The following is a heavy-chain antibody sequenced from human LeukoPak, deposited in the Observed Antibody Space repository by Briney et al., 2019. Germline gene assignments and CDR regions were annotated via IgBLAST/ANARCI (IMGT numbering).Heavy chain of an antibody. D-gene: IGHD3-10*01. CDR3: AKGLINRGITWGFDY. V-gene: IGHV3-23*01. CDR1: GFTFSSNA. J-gene: IGHJ4*02. CDR2: ISGSGGNT. Sequence: GGSLRLSCAASGFTFSSNAMSWVRQAPGEGLEWVSAISGSGGNTYYADSVKGRFTISRDNSKNTLFLQMNSLRAEDTAVYYCAKGLINRGITWGFDYWGQGTLVTVSS.